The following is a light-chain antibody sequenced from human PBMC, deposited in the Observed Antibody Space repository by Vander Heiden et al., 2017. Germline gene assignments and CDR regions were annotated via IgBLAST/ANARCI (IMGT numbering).Light chain of an antibody. V-gene: IGLV2-11*01. CDR1: SSDDGGYNY. CDR3: CAYEGSYTCGVV. Sequence: QSALTQPRSVSGPPAPSVTIVCSGTSSDDGGYNYVSWYQQHPGKAPKLMIYEVSQRPSGVPDRFSGSKSGTTASLTISGLQAEDEADYYCCAYEGSYTCGVVFGGGTKVTVL. CDR2: EVS. J-gene: IGLJ2*01.